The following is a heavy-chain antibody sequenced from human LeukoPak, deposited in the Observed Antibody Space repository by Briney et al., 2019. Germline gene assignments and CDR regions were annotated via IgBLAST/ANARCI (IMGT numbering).Heavy chain of an antibody. J-gene: IGHJ4*02. Sequence: PGGSLRLSCAASRFTFSSYGMHWVRPAPGNGREWVALISYDGSSKYYTDSVKGRFTISRDNSKNTLYLQMDSLRAEDTAVYYCAKDRGYSYGYFDYWGQGTLVTVSS. CDR1: RFTFSSYG. V-gene: IGHV3-30*18. D-gene: IGHD5-18*01. CDR3: AKDRGYSYGYFDY. CDR2: ISYDGSSK.